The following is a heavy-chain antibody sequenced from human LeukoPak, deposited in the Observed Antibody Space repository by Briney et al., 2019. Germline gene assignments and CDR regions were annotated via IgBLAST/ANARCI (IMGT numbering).Heavy chain of an antibody. Sequence: SETLSLTCTVSGASFEHYFWSWIRQPPGGELEWIGYVYYSGSTDYSPSLKSRLTISADTSKNQFSLKLNSVTAADTAVYYCASHRRSHGSEYWGQGTLVTVSS. J-gene: IGHJ4*02. V-gene: IGHV4-59*01. CDR1: GASFEHYF. CDR2: VYYSGST. CDR3: ASHRRSHGSEY. D-gene: IGHD3-10*01.